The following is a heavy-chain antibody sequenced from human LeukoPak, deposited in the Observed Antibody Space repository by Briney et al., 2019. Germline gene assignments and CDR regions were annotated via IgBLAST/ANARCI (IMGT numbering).Heavy chain of an antibody. CDR3: ARPRSGSYFDY. CDR2: IYTSGST. CDR1: GGSISSGSYY. D-gene: IGHD1-26*01. J-gene: IGHJ4*02. V-gene: IGHV4-61*02. Sequence: SETLSLTCTVSGGSISSGSYYWRWIRQPAGKGLEWIGRIYTSGSTNYNPSLKSRVTISVDTSKNQFSLKLSSVTAADTAVYYCARPRSGSYFDYWGQGTLVTVSS.